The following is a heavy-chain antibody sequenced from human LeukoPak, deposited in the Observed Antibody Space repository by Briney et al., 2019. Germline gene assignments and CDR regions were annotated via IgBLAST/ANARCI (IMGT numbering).Heavy chain of an antibody. Sequence: ASVTVSCRASGYTFTSYGISWVRQAPGPGLEWMGWISAYNCNTNYAQKLQGRVTMTTDTSTSTAYMVLRSLRSDDTAVYYGARVPQLLGSYYFDYWGQGTLVTVSS. V-gene: IGHV1-18*01. J-gene: IGHJ4*02. CDR2: ISAYNCNT. CDR1: GYTFTSYG. CDR3: ARVPQLLGSYYFDY. D-gene: IGHD2-2*01.